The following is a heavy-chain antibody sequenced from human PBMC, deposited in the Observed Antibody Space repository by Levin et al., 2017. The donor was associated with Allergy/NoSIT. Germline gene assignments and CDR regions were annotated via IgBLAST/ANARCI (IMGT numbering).Heavy chain of an antibody. CDR3: ASNLSPIAGGWWLVLQSLHDAFDI. CDR1: GGSISSSSYY. V-gene: IGHV4-39*01. Sequence: PSETLSLTCTVSGGSISSSSYYWGWIRQPPGKGLEWIGSIYYSGSTYYNPSLKSRVTISVDTSKNQFSLKLSSVTAADTAVYYCASNLSPIAGGWWLVLQSLHDAFDIWGQGTMVTVSS. D-gene: IGHD6-19*01. CDR2: IYYSGST. J-gene: IGHJ3*02.